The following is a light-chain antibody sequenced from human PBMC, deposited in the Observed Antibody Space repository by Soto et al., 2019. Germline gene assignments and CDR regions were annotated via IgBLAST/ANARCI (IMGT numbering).Light chain of an antibody. CDR1: SSNIGINT. Sequence: QPVLTQPPSASGTPGQRVSISCSGSSSNIGINTVSWYRQLPGTAPKLLIYGTNQRPSGVPARFSGAKSGTSASLDISGLQSEDEADYYCAVWDDSLNGLLFGGGTKLTVL. CDR2: GTN. J-gene: IGLJ2*01. CDR3: AVWDDSLNGLL. V-gene: IGLV1-44*01.